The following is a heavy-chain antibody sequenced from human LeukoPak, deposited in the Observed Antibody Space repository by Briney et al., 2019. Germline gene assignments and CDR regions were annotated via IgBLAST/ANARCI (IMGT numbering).Heavy chain of an antibody. CDR2: ISAYNGNT. V-gene: IGHV1-18*01. J-gene: IGHJ4*02. CDR1: GYTFTSYG. CDR3: ARDVYYDSSGYYKGYYFDY. D-gene: IGHD3-22*01. Sequence: ASVKVSCKASGYTFTSYGISWVRQAPGEVLEWRGWISAYNGNTNYAQKLQGRVTMTTDTSTSTAYMELRSLRSDDTAVYYCARDVYYDSSGYYKGYYFDYWGQGTLVTVSS.